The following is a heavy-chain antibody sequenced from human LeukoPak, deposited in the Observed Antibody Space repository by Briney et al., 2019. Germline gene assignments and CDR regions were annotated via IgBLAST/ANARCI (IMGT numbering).Heavy chain of an antibody. CDR1: GYSFTSCW. CDR3: ARVIKGLFDY. Sequence: GESLRISCKGSGYSFTSCWISWVRQMPGKGLEWMGRIDPSDSYTNYSPSFQGHVTISTDKSISTVYLQWSSLKASDTAMFYCARVIKGLFDYWGQGTLVTVSS. V-gene: IGHV5-10-1*01. CDR2: IDPSDSYT. J-gene: IGHJ4*02.